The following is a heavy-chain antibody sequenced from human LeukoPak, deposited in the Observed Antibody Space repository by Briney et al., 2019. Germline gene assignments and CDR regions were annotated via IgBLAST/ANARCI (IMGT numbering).Heavy chain of an antibody. CDR3: ASLLTPYHGSGGGGMDV. CDR1: TFTFSTYW. D-gene: IGHD3-10*01. J-gene: IGHJ6*02. Sequence: GGSLRLSCAASTFTFSTYWMHWVRQAPGKGLVWVSRISSDGSSTSYADSVKGRFTISRDNAKDTLYLQMTSLRVEDTAVYSCASLLTPYHGSGGGGMDVWGQGTTVTVSS. CDR2: ISSDGSST. V-gene: IGHV3-74*01.